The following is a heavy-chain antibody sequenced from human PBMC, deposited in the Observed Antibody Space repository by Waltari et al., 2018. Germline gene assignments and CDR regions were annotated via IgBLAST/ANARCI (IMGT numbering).Heavy chain of an antibody. Sequence: EVQLVESGGGLVQPGGSLRLSSAASGFIFRSYDLNWVRQAQGKGLEWVAKISDSGNTIYYADSVRGRFTISRDNAKNSLYLQMNSLRAEDTALYYCARGWGLGYFHDYWGQGTLVTVSS. J-gene: IGHJ4*02. CDR3: ARGWGLGYFHDY. D-gene: IGHD5-18*01. CDR2: ISDSGNTI. CDR1: GFIFRSYD. V-gene: IGHV3-48*03.